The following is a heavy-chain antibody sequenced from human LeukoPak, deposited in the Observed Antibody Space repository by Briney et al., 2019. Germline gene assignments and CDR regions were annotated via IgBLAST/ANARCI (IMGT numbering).Heavy chain of an antibody. CDR3: ARGPRYFDL. CDR2: INAGNANT. Sequence: ASMKVSCKASGYTFTSYAMHSVRQAPGQRLEWMGWINAGNANTKYSQKFQGRVTITRATSASTAYMELSSLRSEDTAVYYCARGPRYFDLWGRGTLVTVSS. CDR1: GYTFTSYA. J-gene: IGHJ2*01. V-gene: IGHV1-3*01.